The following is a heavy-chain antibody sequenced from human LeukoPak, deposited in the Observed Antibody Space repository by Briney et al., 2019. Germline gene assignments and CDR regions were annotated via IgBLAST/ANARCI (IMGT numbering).Heavy chain of an antibody. CDR1: GYTFTGYY. Sequence: ASVKVSCKASGYTFTGYYMHWVRQAPGQGLEWMGWINPNSGGTNYAQKFQGRVTMTRDTSTSTAYMELSRLRSDDTAVYYCATSYCGGDCYSGYWGQGTLVTVSS. CDR2: INPNSGGT. J-gene: IGHJ4*02. D-gene: IGHD2-21*01. CDR3: ATSYCGGDCYSGY. V-gene: IGHV1-2*02.